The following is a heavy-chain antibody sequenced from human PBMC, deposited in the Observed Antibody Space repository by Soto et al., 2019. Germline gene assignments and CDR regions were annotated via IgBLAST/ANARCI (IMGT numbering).Heavy chain of an antibody. V-gene: IGHV2-5*02. CDR1: GFSLNTSGVG. D-gene: IGHD2-15*01. Sequence: SGPTLVNPTQTLTLTCTFSGFSLNTSGVGVGWIRQPPGKALEWLALIYWDDDKRYSPSLKSRLTITKDTSKNQVVLTMTNMDPVDTGTYYCTQSGGRGVTIVYWGQGTLVTVSS. CDR2: IYWDDDK. CDR3: TQSGGRGVTIVY. J-gene: IGHJ4*02.